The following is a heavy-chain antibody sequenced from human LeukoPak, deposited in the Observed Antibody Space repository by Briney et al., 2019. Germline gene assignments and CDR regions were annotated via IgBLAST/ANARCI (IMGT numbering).Heavy chain of an antibody. CDR2: IRYDGSNE. J-gene: IGHJ4*02. CDR1: GFTFSSYG. CDR3: AKELNMITFAPFDY. V-gene: IGHV3-30*02. Sequence: GGSLRLSCAASGFTFSSYGMHWVRLAPGKGLEWVAFIRYDGSNEYYADSVKGRFTISRDNSKNTLYLQMNSLRAEDTAVYYCAKELNMITFAPFDYWGQGTLVTVSS. D-gene: IGHD3-16*01.